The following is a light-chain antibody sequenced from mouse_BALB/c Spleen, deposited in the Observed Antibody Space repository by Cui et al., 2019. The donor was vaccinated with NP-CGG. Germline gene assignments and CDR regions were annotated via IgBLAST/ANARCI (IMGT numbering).Light chain of an antibody. J-gene: IGLJ1*01. Sequence: QAVVTQESALTTSPGETVTLTCRSSTGAVSTINYANWVQEKPDHLFTGLIGGTNNRAPGVPARFSGSLIGDKAALTITGAQTEEEAIYFCTLWYSNHWVFGGGTKLTVL. CDR1: TGAVSTINY. CDR2: GTN. CDR3: TLWYSNHWV. V-gene: IGLV1*01.